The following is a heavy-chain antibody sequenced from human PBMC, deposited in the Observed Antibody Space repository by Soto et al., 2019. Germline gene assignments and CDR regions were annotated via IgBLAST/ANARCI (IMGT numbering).Heavy chain of an antibody. D-gene: IGHD3-9*01. J-gene: IGHJ6*03. CDR3: ASSTYFDWLLQYYYYYYMDV. CDR2: ISGSGGST. Sequence: GGSLRLSCAASGFTFSSYAMSWVRQAPGKGLEWVSAISGSGGSTYYADSVKGRFTIPRDNSKNTLYLQMNSLRAEDTAVYYCASSTYFDWLLQYYYYYYMDVWGKGTTVTVSS. CDR1: GFTFSSYA. V-gene: IGHV3-23*01.